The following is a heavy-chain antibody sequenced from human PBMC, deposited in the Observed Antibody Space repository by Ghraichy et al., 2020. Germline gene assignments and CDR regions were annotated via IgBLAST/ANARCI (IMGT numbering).Heavy chain of an antibody. Sequence: LSLTCAASGFTFSSYSMNWVRQAPGKGLEWVSSISSSSSYIYYADSVKGRFTISRDNAKNSLYLQMNSLRAEDTAVYYCARGNTWVVNDAFDIWGQGTMVTVSS. D-gene: IGHD2-15*01. V-gene: IGHV3-21*01. J-gene: IGHJ3*02. CDR2: ISSSSSYI. CDR3: ARGNTWVVNDAFDI. CDR1: GFTFSSYS.